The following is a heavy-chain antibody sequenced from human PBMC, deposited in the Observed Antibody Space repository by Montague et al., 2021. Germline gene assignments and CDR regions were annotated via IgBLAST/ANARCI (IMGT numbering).Heavy chain of an antibody. CDR1: GDSVRCGIYH. Sequence: SETLSLTRSVSGDSVRCGIYHWGWIRQSPGKGLEMIGYICDGGSATYKTSLGSRVTMSLDTSSNQFSLNLRSATAADTAVYYCAAYYYGGGGRGSWGQGTLVTVSS. CDR2: ICDGGSA. CDR3: AAYYYGGGGRGS. J-gene: IGHJ5*02. V-gene: IGHV4-61*01. D-gene: IGHD3-22*01.